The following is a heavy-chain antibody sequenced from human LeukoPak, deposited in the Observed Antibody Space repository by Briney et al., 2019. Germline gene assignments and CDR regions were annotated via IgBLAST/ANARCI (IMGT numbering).Heavy chain of an antibody. CDR3: ARDTYRQLSI. J-gene: IGHJ3*02. Sequence: TSETLSLTCTVSGGSISSSSYYWGWIRQPPGKGLEWIGSIYYSGSTYYNPSLKSRVTISVDTSKNQFSLKLSSVTAADTAVYYCARDTYRQLSIWGQGTMVTVSS. D-gene: IGHD5-18*01. CDR2: IYYSGST. CDR1: GGSISSSSYY. V-gene: IGHV4-39*07.